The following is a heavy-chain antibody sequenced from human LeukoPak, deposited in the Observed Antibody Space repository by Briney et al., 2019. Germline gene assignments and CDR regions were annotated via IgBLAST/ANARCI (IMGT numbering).Heavy chain of an antibody. Sequence: GGSLRLSCGGSGFALKSYSLTWVRQAPGKGLEWVSSISSTSAYIHYADSVKGRFTISRDNVDNVVYLEMNGLRAEDTATYYCARVAVSGPTGWFDSWGQGTLVIVSS. V-gene: IGHV3-21*01. J-gene: IGHJ5*01. CDR2: ISSTSAYI. CDR3: ARVAVSGPTGWFDS. CDR1: GFALKSYS. D-gene: IGHD2-8*02.